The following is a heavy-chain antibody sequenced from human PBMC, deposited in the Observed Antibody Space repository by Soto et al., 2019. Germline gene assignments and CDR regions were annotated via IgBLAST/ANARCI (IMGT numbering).Heavy chain of an antibody. V-gene: IGHV3-74*01. CDR2: INSDGSST. Sequence: GGSLRLSCAASGFTFSSYWMHWVRQAPGKGLVWVSRINSDGSSTSYADSVKGRFTISRDNAKNTLYLQMNSLRAEDTVVYYCARRGDTAMVPGDAFDIWGQGTMVTVSS. D-gene: IGHD5-18*01. CDR3: ARRGDTAMVPGDAFDI. J-gene: IGHJ3*02. CDR1: GFTFSSYW.